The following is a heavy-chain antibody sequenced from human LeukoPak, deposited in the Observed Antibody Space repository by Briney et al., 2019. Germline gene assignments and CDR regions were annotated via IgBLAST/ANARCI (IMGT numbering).Heavy chain of an antibody. CDR3: AKDLGDYDDF. CDR2: ISGSGT. CDR1: GFTFSNYA. D-gene: IGHD3-16*01. J-gene: IGHJ4*02. V-gene: IGHV3-23*01. Sequence: GGSLRLSCAASGFTFSNYAMSWVRQAPGKGLEWVSGISGSGTYYADSVKGRFTISRDNSKNTLYLQMNSLRAEDTAVYYCAKDLGDYDDFWGQGTLVTVSS.